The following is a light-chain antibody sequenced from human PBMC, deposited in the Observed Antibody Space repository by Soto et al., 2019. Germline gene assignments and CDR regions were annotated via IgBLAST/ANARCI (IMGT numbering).Light chain of an antibody. Sequence: EVVMTQSPATLSASPGERVILSCRASQNIGSNLAWYQQRPGQAPRLLMYGASTRATETPARFSGSGSATDFTLTISSLQSEDFAVYYCQQYGTSLRGTFGQGTKV. J-gene: IGKJ1*01. V-gene: IGKV3-15*01. CDR3: QQYGTSLRGT. CDR1: QNIGSN. CDR2: GAS.